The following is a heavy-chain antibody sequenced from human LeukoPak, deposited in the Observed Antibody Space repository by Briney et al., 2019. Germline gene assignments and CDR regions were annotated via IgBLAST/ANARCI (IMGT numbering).Heavy chain of an antibody. CDR2: INPNSGGT. CDR3: AREIDYGSDPVAWCDP. D-gene: IGHD3-10*01. Sequence: ASEKVSCKASGYTFTSYVISWVRQAPGQGLEWMGWINPNSGGTTYAQKFQGRVTMTRDTSISTDYMELYRLRSDDTAIYYWAREIDYGSDPVAWCDPWGQGTLVSVSS. J-gene: IGHJ5*02. V-gene: IGHV1-2*02. CDR1: GYTFTSYV.